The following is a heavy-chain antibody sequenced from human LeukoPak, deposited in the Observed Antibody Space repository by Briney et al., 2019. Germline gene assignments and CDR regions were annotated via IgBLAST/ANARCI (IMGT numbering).Heavy chain of an antibody. CDR2: IDNSGRTM. CDR1: GFTFSTYT. D-gene: IGHD3-22*01. Sequence: EGSLRLSCAASGFTFSTYTMNWVRQAPGKGLEWVSSIDNSGRTMYYADSVKGRFTISRDNAKNSLYLQMNSLRAEDTAVYYCVRGDSRDYWGQGTLATVSS. V-gene: IGHV3-21*01. J-gene: IGHJ4*02. CDR3: VRGDSRDY.